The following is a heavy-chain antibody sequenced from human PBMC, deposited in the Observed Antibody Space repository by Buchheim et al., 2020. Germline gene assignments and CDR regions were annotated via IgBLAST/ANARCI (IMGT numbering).Heavy chain of an antibody. Sequence: QVQLQESGPGLVKPSGTLSLTCAVSGGSISTSNWWSWVRQPPGKGLEWIGEFYHSGNTNYNPSLKSRVTISVDKPNNPLPMKLRSVTAADTAVYYCARKCLPDVDDYGDYGLDYWGQGTL. J-gene: IGHJ4*02. D-gene: IGHD4-17*01. V-gene: IGHV4-4*02. CDR2: FYHSGNT. CDR3: ARKCLPDVDDYGDYGLDY. CDR1: GGSISTSNW.